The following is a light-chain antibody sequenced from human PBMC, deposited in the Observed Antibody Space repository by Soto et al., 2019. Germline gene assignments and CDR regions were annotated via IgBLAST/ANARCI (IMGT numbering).Light chain of an antibody. V-gene: IGKV1-12*01. CDR3: QQASGFPPT. Sequence: DILMTQSPSSVSASVGDRITITCRASQGVRNWLAWYQQKPGNPPKLLIYAASSLQTGVPSRFSGSGSGTDFTLTITSLQPEDFATYYCQQASGFPPTFGPGTKVDV. J-gene: IGKJ3*01. CDR1: QGVRNW. CDR2: AAS.